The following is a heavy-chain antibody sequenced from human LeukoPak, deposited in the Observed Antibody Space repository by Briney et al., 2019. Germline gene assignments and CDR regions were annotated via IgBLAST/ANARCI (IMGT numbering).Heavy chain of an antibody. D-gene: IGHD3-10*01. CDR2: IYSGGST. CDR3: ARASSGSYSIYYYYGMDV. Sequence: PGGSLRLSCAASGFTVSSNYMSWVRQAPGKGLEWVSVIYSGGSTYYADSVKGRFTISRDNSKNTLYLQMNSLRAEDTAVYYCARASSGSYSIYYYYGMDVWGQGTTVTVSS. V-gene: IGHV3-66*01. CDR1: GFTVSSNY. J-gene: IGHJ6*02.